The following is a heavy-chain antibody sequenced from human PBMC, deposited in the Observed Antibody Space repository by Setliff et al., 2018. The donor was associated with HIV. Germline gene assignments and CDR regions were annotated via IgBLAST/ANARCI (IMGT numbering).Heavy chain of an antibody. V-gene: IGHV1-46*01. CDR2: INPSGGST. CDR1: GYTFTSYY. CDR3: AGSILTGYYTFGADY. D-gene: IGHD3-9*01. Sequence: ASVKVSCKASGYTFTSYYMHWVRQAPGQGLEWMGIINPSGGSTIYAQKFQGRVTITTDESTTTAYMELSSLRSEDTALYYCAGSILTGYYTFGADYWGQGTLVTVSS. J-gene: IGHJ4*02.